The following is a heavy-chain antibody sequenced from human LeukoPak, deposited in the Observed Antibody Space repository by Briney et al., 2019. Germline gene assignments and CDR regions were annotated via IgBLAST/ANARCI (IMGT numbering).Heavy chain of an antibody. Sequence: GGSLRLSCAASGFSFGSFTMSWVRQAPGKGLEWVATIEQDGSDKHYVDSVKGRFIISRDNAKNSLYLQMNSLRAEDTAVYYCARTTILDYWGQGTLVTVSS. V-gene: IGHV3-7*01. D-gene: IGHD4-17*01. J-gene: IGHJ4*02. CDR3: ARTTILDY. CDR1: GFSFGSFT. CDR2: IEQDGSDK.